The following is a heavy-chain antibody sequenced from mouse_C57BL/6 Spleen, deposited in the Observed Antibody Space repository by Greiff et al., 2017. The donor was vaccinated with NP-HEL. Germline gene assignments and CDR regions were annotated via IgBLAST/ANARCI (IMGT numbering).Heavy chain of an antibody. CDR3: ARSGTEQACAY. Sequence: QVQLKQPGAELVKPGASVKLSCTASGFTFTGYWMHWVKQRPGQGLEWIGLIHPNSGSTNYNEKFKGKATLTVDTSSSTAYLQLSSLTSEDSAVYYCARSGTEQACAYWGQGTLVTVSA. J-gene: IGHJ3*01. CDR2: IHPNSGST. CDR1: GFTFTGYW. D-gene: IGHD3-3*01. V-gene: IGHV1-64*01.